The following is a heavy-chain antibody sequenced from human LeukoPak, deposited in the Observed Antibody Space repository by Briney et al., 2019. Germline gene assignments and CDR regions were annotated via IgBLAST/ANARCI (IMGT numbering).Heavy chain of an antibody. CDR2: IYYSGST. J-gene: IGHJ6*02. Sequence: SETLSLTCTVSGGSISSYYWSWIRQPPGKGLEWIGYIYYSGSTNYNPSLKSRVTISVDTSKNQFSLKLSSVTAADTAVYYCARHSMVRGLPEHYGMDVWCQGTTVTVSS. V-gene: IGHV4-59*08. CDR1: GGSISSYY. CDR3: ARHSMVRGLPEHYGMDV. D-gene: IGHD3-10*01.